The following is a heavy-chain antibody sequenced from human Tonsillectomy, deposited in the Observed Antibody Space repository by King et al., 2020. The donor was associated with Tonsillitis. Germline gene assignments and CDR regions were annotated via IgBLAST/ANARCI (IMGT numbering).Heavy chain of an antibody. V-gene: IGHV3-33*05. CDR2: ISHDGSNK. CDR1: GFTFSHNG. CDR3: ANLPVVSFDI. J-gene: IGHJ3*02. Sequence: VQLVESGGGVVQPGKSLRLSCAASGFTFSHNGMHWVRQAPGKGLECVATISHDGSNKFYADSVKGRFTISRDNSKNTRYLQMNSLRAEDTAVYYCANLPVVSFDIWGQGTTLTVSS.